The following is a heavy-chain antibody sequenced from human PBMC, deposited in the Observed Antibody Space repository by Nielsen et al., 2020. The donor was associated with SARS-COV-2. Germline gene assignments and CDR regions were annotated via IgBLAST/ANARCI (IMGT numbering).Heavy chain of an antibody. CDR3: ARSPASLGSYFAFDV. D-gene: IGHD1-1*01. CDR1: GYNFPTYW. J-gene: IGHJ3*01. V-gene: IGHV5-51*01. Sequence: GESLKISCTGSGYNFPTYWIAWVRQMPGEGLELMGIIYPEDSDTRYRPSFEGLVTISGVKSLSTAYLQWDSLKASDTAKYFCARSPASLGSYFAFDVWGQGTMVTVSS. CDR2: IYPEDSDT.